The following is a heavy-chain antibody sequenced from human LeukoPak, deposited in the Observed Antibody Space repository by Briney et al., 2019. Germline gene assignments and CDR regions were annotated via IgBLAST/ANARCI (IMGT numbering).Heavy chain of an antibody. CDR2: IIPIFGTA. Sequence: GSSVKVSCKASGGTFSSYAISWVRQAPGQGLEWMGGIIPIFGTANYAQKFQGRVTITADESTSTAYMELSSLRSEDTAVYYCATKAVAGPGESDYWGQGTLVTVSS. J-gene: IGHJ4*02. D-gene: IGHD6-19*01. V-gene: IGHV1-69*01. CDR3: ATKAVAGPGESDY. CDR1: GGTFSSYA.